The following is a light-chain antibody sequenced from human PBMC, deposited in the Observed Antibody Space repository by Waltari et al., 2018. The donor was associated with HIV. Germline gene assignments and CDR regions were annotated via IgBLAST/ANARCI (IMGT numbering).Light chain of an antibody. Sequence: DIVMTQYPDSLAVSLGERATINCKSSPSVLYSSNNKNYLAWYQQKPGQPPKLLIYWASTRESGVPDRFSGSGSATDFTLTISSLLAEDVAVYFCQQYYSTPLTFGGGTKVEIK. CDR1: PSVLYSSNNKNY. CDR3: QQYYSTPLT. J-gene: IGKJ4*01. V-gene: IGKV4-1*01. CDR2: WAS.